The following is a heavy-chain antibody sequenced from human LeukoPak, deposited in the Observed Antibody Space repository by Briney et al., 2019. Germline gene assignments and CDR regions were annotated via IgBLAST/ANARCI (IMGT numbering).Heavy chain of an antibody. Sequence: ASVKVSCKASGYTFTSTGICWVRQAPGQGLEWMGWVSAYDGNTNYAQKFRGRVTMTRDTSTNTAYMELRSLRSDDTAVYFCARDAPRWRNAFDFWGQGTMVTVSS. V-gene: IGHV1-18*01. CDR3: ARDAPRWRNAFDF. J-gene: IGHJ3*01. D-gene: IGHD4-23*01. CDR2: VSAYDGNT. CDR1: GYTFTSTG.